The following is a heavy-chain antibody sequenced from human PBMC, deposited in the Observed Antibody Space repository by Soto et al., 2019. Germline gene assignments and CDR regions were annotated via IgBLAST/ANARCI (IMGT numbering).Heavy chain of an antibody. CDR3: ARWSKNKVVDP. D-gene: IGHD1-26*01. CDR2: IWYDGSNQ. V-gene: IGHV3-33*01. CDR1: GFTFRNHG. J-gene: IGHJ5*02. Sequence: QVQLVESGGGVVQPGRSLRLSCAASGFTFRNHGMHWVRQAPGKGLEWVAVIWYDGSNQYYAESVKGRFTISRDNSKDTMYLQMNSLRDEDTAVYYCARWSKNKVVDPWGQGTLVTVSS.